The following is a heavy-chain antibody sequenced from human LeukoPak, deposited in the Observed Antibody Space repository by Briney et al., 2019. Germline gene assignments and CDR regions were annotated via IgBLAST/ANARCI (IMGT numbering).Heavy chain of an antibody. CDR3: ATERITMVRGVSLDYYYGMDV. V-gene: IGHV1-24*01. CDR2: FDPEDGET. Sequence: ASVKVSCKVSGYTLTELPMHWVRQAPGKGLEWMGGFDPEDGETIYAQKFQGRVTMTEDTSTDTAYMELSSLRSEDTAVYYCATERITMVRGVSLDYYYGMDVWGQGTTVTVSS. D-gene: IGHD3-10*01. CDR1: GYTLTELP. J-gene: IGHJ6*02.